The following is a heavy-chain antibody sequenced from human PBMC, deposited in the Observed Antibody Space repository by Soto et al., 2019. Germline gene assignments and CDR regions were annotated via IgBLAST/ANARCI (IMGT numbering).Heavy chain of an antibody. Sequence: QVQLVQSGAEVKKPGSSVKVSCKASGGTFSSYAISWVRQAPGQGLEWMGGIIPIFGTANYAQKFQGRVTITADESTSTAYMELGSLRSEDTAVYYCASIYCSGGSCYSDYYYYGMDVWGQGTTVTVSS. J-gene: IGHJ6*02. CDR1: GGTFSSYA. V-gene: IGHV1-69*12. CDR2: IIPIFGTA. D-gene: IGHD2-15*01. CDR3: ASIYCSGGSCYSDYYYYGMDV.